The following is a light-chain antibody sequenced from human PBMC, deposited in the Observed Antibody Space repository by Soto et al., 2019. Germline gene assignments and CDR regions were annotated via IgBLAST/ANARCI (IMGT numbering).Light chain of an antibody. CDR2: RNN. CDR1: SSNIGSNY. J-gene: IGLJ2*01. V-gene: IGLV1-47*01. Sequence: QSVLTQPHSASGTPGQRVTISGSGSSSNIGSNYVYWYQQLPGTAHKLLLYRNNQRPSGVPDRFSGSKSGTSASLAISGLRSEDEADYYCAAWDDSLSGVVFGGGTKVTVL. CDR3: AAWDDSLSGVV.